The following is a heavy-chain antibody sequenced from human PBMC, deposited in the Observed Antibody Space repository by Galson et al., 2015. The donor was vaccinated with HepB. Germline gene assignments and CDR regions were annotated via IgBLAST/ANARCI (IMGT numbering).Heavy chain of an antibody. CDR2: ISTYANTI. J-gene: IGHJ4*02. CDR3: ARGFEAFDS. Sequence: SLRLSCAASGFTFSDYYMSWIRQAPGKGLEWVSYISTYANTIYYANSAKGRFTISRDNARNSLYLQMNSLRAEDTAVYYCARGFEAFDSWGQGTLVTVSS. CDR1: GFTFSDYY. V-gene: IGHV3-11*01.